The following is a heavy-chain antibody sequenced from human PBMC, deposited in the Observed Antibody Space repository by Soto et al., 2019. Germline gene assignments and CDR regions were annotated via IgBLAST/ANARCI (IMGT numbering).Heavy chain of an antibody. J-gene: IGHJ4*02. CDR1: GFTFSSYG. Sequence: QVQLVESGGGVVQPGRSLRLSCAASGFTFSSYGMHWVRQAPGKGLEWVAVISYDGSEKYYAVSVKGRFTISRDNSKNTLYLQMNSLRAEDTAVYYCAKGAATTSLYYFDYWGQGTLVPVSS. D-gene: IGHD4-17*01. CDR3: AKGAATTSLYYFDY. V-gene: IGHV3-30*18. CDR2: ISYDGSEK.